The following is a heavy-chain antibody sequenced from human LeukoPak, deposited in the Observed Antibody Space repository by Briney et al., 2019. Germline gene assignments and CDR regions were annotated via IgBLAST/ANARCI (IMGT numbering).Heavy chain of an antibody. D-gene: IGHD1-1*01. CDR3: ARRTTGTTQGAFDI. J-gene: IGHJ3*02. CDR1: GDSINVYH. V-gene: IGHV4-59*01. CDR2: IYYSGST. Sequence: PSETLSLTCNVSGDSINVYHWSWIRQPPGKGLEWIGHIYYSGSTNYNPSLKSRVTISVDTSKNQFSLKLSSVTAADTAVYYCARRTTGTTQGAFDIWGQGTMVTVSS.